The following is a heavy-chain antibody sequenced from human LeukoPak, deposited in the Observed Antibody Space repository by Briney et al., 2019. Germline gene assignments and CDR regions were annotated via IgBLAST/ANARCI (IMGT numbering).Heavy chain of an antibody. J-gene: IGHJ4*02. CDR2: IYYSGST. CDR1: GGSISSHY. V-gene: IGHV4-59*11. CDR3: ARDILESGEY. D-gene: IGHD1-1*01. Sequence: PSETLSLTCTVSGGSISSHYWSWIRQPPGKGLEWIGYIYYSGSTNYNPSLKSRVTISVDTSKNQFSLKLSSVTAADPAVYYCARDILESGEYWGQGTLVTVSS.